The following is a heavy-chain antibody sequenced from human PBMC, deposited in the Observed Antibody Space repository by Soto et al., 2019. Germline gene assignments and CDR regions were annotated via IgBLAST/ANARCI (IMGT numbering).Heavy chain of an antibody. CDR3: TTGNDEAGFY. CDR1: GLTLSSNL. D-gene: IGHD6-13*01. CDR2: ISTNGGST. J-gene: IGHJ4*02. V-gene: IGHV3-64*01. Sequence: HPGGSLRLSCAASGLTLSSNLWHWVRQAPGKGLEYVSAISTNGGSTDYANSVKGRFTISRDDSKNTLYLQMNSLTTDDTAVYYCTTGNDEAGFYSRQRNLVTDS.